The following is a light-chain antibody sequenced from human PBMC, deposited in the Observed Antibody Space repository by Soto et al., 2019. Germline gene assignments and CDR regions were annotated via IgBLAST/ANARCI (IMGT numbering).Light chain of an antibody. CDR2: QDS. CDR1: KLGDKY. J-gene: IGLJ1*01. Sequence: SYELTQPPSVSVSPGQTASITCSGDKLGDKYACWYQQKPGQSPVLVIYQDSKRPSGIPERFSGSNSGKTATLTISGTQAMDEADYYCQAWDSSTYVFGPGTRSPS. CDR3: QAWDSSTYV. V-gene: IGLV3-1*01.